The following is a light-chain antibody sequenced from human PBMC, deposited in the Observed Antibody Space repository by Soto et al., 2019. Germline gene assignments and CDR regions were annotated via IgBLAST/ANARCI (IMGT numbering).Light chain of an antibody. CDR1: QRVSSN. CDR3: QQYNNWPPLT. V-gene: IGKV3-15*01. J-gene: IGKJ4*01. Sequence: EIVMTQSPATLSVSPGERATLSCRASQRVSSNLAWYQQKPGQAPRLLIYGAYTRATGIPGRFSGSGSGTEFTLTITSLQSEDFAVYYCQQYNNWPPLTFGGGTKVESK. CDR2: GAY.